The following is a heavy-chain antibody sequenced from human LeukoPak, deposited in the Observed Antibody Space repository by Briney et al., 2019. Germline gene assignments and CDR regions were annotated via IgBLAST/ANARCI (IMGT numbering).Heavy chain of an antibody. V-gene: IGHV4-30-2*01. CDR1: GFTFSSYS. CDR2: IYHSGST. J-gene: IGHJ4*02. D-gene: IGHD3-22*01. Sequence: LRLSCAASGFTFSSYSMNWVRQPPGKGLEWIGYIYHSGSTYYNPSLKSRVTISVDRSKNQFSLKLSSVTAADTAVYCCARDTPFPSYYDSSGTSRFDYWGQGTLVTVSS. CDR3: ARDTPFPSYYDSSGTSRFDY.